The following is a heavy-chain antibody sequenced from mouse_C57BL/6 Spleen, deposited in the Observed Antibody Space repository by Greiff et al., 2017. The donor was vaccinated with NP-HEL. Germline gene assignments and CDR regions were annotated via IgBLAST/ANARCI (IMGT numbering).Heavy chain of an antibody. J-gene: IGHJ2*01. D-gene: IGHD2-4*01. V-gene: IGHV3-6*01. Sequence: EVKLMESGPGLVKPSQSLSLTCSVTGYSITSGYYWNWIRQFPGNKLEWMGYISYDGSNNYNPSLKNRISITRDTSKNQFFLKLNSVTTEDTATYYCARANYADYFDYWGQGTTLTVSS. CDR2: ISYDGSN. CDR3: ARANYADYFDY. CDR1: GYSITSGYY.